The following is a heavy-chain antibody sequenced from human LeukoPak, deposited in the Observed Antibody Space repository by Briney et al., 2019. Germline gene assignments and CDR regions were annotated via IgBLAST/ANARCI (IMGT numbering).Heavy chain of an antibody. CDR2: ISSSGSTI. J-gene: IGHJ5*02. D-gene: IGHD3-10*01. Sequence: PGGSLRLSCAASGFTFSDYYMSWIRQAPGKGLEWVSYISSSGSTIYYADSVKGRFTISRDNAKNTLSLQMNSLRAEDTAVYYCARVVYASGSYRIDPWGQGTLVTVSS. V-gene: IGHV3-11*01. CDR1: GFTFSDYY. CDR3: ARVVYASGSYRIDP.